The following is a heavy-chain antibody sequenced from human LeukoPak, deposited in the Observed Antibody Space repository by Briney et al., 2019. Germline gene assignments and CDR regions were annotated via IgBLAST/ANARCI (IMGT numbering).Heavy chain of an antibody. CDR2: IYYSGST. D-gene: IGHD6-13*01. CDR1: GGSISSSSYY. CDR3: ARGRRIAAAGIGAFDI. V-gene: IGHV4-39*07. Sequence: SETLSLTCTVSGGSISSSSYYWGWIRQPPGKGLEWIGSIYYSGSTYYNPSLKSRVTISVDTSKNQFSLKLSSVTAADTAVYYCARGRRIAAAGIGAFDIWGQGTMVTVSS. J-gene: IGHJ3*02.